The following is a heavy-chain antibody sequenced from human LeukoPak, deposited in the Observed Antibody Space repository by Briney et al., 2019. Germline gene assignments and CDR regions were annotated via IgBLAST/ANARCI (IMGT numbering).Heavy chain of an antibody. CDR2: ISSSGSTI. CDR1: GFTFSSYE. V-gene: IGHV3-48*03. D-gene: IGHD3-16*01. CDR3: ARDGGSGGLFSCYYYYMDV. Sequence: GGSLRLSCAASGFTFSSYEMNWVRQAPGKGLEWVSYISSSGSTIYYADSVKGRFTISRDNAKNSLYLQMNSLRAEDTAVYYCARDGGSGGLFSCYYYYMDVWGKGTTVTVSS. J-gene: IGHJ6*03.